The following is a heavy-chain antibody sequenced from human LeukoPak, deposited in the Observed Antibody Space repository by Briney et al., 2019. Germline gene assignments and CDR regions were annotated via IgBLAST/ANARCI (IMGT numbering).Heavy chain of an antibody. J-gene: IGHJ5*02. CDR1: GYTFTSYA. Sequence: PRASVKVSCKASGYTFTSYAMNWVRQAPGQGLEWMGWINTNTGNPTYAQGFTGRFVFSLDTSVSTAYLQISSLKAEDTAVYYCARGACSSTSCYNWFDPWGQGTLVTVSS. CDR3: ARGACSSTSCYNWFDP. V-gene: IGHV7-4-1*02. CDR2: INTNTGNP. D-gene: IGHD2-2*01.